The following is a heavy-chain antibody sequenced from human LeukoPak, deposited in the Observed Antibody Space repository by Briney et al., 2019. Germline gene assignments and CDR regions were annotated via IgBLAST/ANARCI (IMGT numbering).Heavy chain of an antibody. Sequence: ASVKVSCKASGYTFTSYDINWVRQATGQGLEWMGWMNPNSGNTGYAQKFQGRVTITRNTSISTAYMELSSLRSEDTAVYYCARGKAVYCSGSGCYWFDPWGQGTLVTVSS. CDR1: GYTFTSYD. CDR2: MNPNSGNT. CDR3: ARGKAVYCSGSGCYWFDP. J-gene: IGHJ5*02. D-gene: IGHD2-15*01. V-gene: IGHV1-8*03.